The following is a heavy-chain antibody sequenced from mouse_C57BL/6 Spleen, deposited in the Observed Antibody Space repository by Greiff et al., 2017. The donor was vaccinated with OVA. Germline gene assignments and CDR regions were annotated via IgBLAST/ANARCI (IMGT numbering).Heavy chain of an antibody. Sequence: EVKLMESGEGLVKPGGSLKLSCAASGFTFSSYAMSWVRQTQETRLEWVAYISSGGDYIYYAEPVKGRFTISRDNARNTLYLQMSSLKSEYTAMYYCTRDDVYYFDYWGQGTTLTVSS. V-gene: IGHV5-9-1*02. CDR1: GFTFSSYA. CDR2: ISSGGDYI. J-gene: IGHJ2*01. CDR3: TRDDVYYFDY. D-gene: IGHD2-3*01.